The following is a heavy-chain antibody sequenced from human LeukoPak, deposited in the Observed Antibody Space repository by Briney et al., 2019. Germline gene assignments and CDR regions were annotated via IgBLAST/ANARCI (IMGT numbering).Heavy chain of an antibody. CDR1: GFIFSSYV. Sequence: GGSLRLSCAASGFIFSSYVMHWVRQAPGKGLEWVAVISYDGSNKYYADSVKGRFTISRDNSKNTLYLQMNSLRAEDTAVYYCAKDSRYSYGGYYYGMDVWGQGTTVTVSS. CDR3: AKDSRYSYGGYYYGMDV. D-gene: IGHD5-18*01. J-gene: IGHJ6*02. CDR2: ISYDGSNK. V-gene: IGHV3-30-3*01.